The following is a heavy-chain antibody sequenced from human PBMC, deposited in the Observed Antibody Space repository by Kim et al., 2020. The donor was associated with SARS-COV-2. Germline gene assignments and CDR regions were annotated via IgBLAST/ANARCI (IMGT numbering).Heavy chain of an antibody. Sequence: ETLSLTCTVSGGSISSYYWSWIRQPPGKGLEWIGYIYYSGSTNYNPSLKSRVTISVDTSKNQFSLKLSSVTAADTAVYYCARVRAAAGSRYFDYWGQGTLVTVSS. CDR3: ARVRAAAGSRYFDY. D-gene: IGHD6-13*01. V-gene: IGHV4-59*01. CDR2: IYYSGST. CDR1: GGSISSYY. J-gene: IGHJ4*02.